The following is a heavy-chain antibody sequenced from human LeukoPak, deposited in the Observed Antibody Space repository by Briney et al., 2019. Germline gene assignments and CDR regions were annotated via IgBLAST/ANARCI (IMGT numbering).Heavy chain of an antibody. CDR2: ISSRSSYI. D-gene: IGHD6-19*01. Sequence: GGSLRLSCAASGSTFSAHSMNWVRQAPGKGLEWVASISSRSSYIYYGGSVKGRFTVSRDNARNSVYLQMNSLRVEDTAVYYCVRRAVSGEEALDFDYWGQGTLVTVSS. V-gene: IGHV3-21*01. J-gene: IGHJ4*02. CDR3: VRRAVSGEEALDFDY. CDR1: GSTFSAHS.